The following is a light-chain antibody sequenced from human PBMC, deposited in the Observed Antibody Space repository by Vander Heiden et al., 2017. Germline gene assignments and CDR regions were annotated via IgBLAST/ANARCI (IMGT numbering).Light chain of an antibody. Sequence: AIRMTQSPSSLSASTGDRVTITCRASQGISSYLAWYQQKPGKAPKLLIYAASTLQSGVPSRFSGSGSGTDFTLTISCLQSEDFATYYCQQYDSYPPGTFGQGTKLEIK. CDR2: AAS. CDR3: QQYDSYPPGT. CDR1: QGISSY. V-gene: IGKV1-8*01. J-gene: IGKJ2*01.